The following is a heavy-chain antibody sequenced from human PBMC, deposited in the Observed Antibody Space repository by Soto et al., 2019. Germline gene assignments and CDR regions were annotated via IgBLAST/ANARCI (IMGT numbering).Heavy chain of an antibody. J-gene: IGHJ4*02. CDR3: ARDFRPPDGVRYFDS. V-gene: IGHV3-53*04. CDR1: GFTVSSNY. CDR2: IYSGGST. D-gene: IGHD3-10*02. Sequence: GGSLRLSCAASGFTVSSNYMSWVRQAPVKGLEWVSVIYSGGSTYYADSVKGRFTISRHNSKNTLYLLMNSLRAEDTAVYYCARDFRPPDGVRYFDSCGQGTLVTVSS.